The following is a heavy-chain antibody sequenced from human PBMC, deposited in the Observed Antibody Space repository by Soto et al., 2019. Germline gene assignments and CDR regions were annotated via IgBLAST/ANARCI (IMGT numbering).Heavy chain of an antibody. V-gene: IGHV3-33*01. D-gene: IGHD3-10*01. Sequence: GGSLRLSCAASGFTFSSYGMHWVRQAPGKGLEWVAVIWYDGSNKYYADSVKGRFTISRDNSKNTLYLQMNSLRAEDTAVYYCARHGVTMVRGAIDNYFDYWGQGTLVTVSS. CDR2: IWYDGSNK. CDR3: ARHGVTMVRGAIDNYFDY. J-gene: IGHJ4*02. CDR1: GFTFSSYG.